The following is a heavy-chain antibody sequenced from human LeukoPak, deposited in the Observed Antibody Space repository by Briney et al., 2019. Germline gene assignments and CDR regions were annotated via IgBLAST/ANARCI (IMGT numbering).Heavy chain of an antibody. Sequence: SPTLSLTFAIAGDSGSINSCTCYWRRQSPPRGLGLVCSTYYKSNWYTYHPLSVKSPITINADTSKNQFSRKLISVTPEATAVYSCARDTGVGRRVAPFDYWGQGTMVTVSS. CDR1: GDSGSINSCT. D-gene: IGHD1-14*01. CDR3: ARDTGVGRRVAPFDY. V-gene: IGHV6-1*01. J-gene: IGHJ4*02. CDR2: TYYKSNWYT.